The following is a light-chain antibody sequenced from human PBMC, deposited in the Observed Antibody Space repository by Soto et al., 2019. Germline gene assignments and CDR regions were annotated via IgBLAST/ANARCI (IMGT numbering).Light chain of an antibody. V-gene: IGKV3-20*01. CDR1: QSVSSSY. Sequence: EIVLTQSPGTLSLSPGERATLSCRASQSVSSSYLAWYQQKPGRAPRLLIYAASTRATGVPARFSGSGSGTEFTLTISRLEPEDFAVYYCQQYGSSPSFGGGTKVDI. CDR3: QQYGSSPS. CDR2: AAS. J-gene: IGKJ4*01.